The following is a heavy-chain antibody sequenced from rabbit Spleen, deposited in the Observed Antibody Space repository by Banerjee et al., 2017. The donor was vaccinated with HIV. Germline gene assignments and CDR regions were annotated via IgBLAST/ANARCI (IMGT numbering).Heavy chain of an antibody. CDR1: GFSFSNTYY. V-gene: IGHV1S45*01. J-gene: IGHJ4*01. CDR3: ARDSAGREDFNL. D-gene: IGHD4-2*01. CDR2: IVPGSGGST. Sequence: QEQLEESGGDLVKPEGSLTLTCTASGFSFSNTYYMCWVRQAPGKGLEWLGCIVPGSGGSTNYASWAKGRFTITRSTSLNTVTLQMTSLTAADTATYFCARDSAGREDFNLWGPGTLVTVS.